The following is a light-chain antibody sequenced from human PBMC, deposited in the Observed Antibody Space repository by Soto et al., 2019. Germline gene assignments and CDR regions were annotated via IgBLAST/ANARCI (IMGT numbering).Light chain of an antibody. CDR2: EVS. Sequence: QPVLTQPPSASGSPGQSVTISCTGTSSDVGGYNYVSWYQQHPGKAPKLMIYEVSKRPSGVPDRFSGSKSGNTASLTVSGLQAEDEADYYCSSYAGSNNSLYVFGTGTRSPS. CDR1: SSDVGGYNY. CDR3: SSYAGSNNSLYV. J-gene: IGLJ1*01. V-gene: IGLV2-8*01.